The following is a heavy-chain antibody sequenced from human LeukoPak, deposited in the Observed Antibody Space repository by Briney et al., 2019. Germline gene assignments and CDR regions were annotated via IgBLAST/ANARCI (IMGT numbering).Heavy chain of an antibody. CDR2: LYSGGST. V-gene: IGHV3-66*01. CDR1: GLTVSSNY. J-gene: IGHJ4*02. CDR3: ARDWDY. Sequence: GGSLRLSCAASGLTVSSNYMSWVRQGPGKGLEWVSVLYSGGSTFYADSVKGRFTISRDNSKNTLYLQMISLRTEDTAVYYCARDWDYWGQGTLVTVSS.